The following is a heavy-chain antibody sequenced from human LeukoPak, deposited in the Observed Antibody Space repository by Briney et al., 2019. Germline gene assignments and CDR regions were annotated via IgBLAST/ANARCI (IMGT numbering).Heavy chain of an antibody. V-gene: IGHV4-34*01. D-gene: IGHD3-10*02. J-gene: IGHJ4*02. Sequence: PSETLSLTCAVYGGSFSGYYWSWIRQPPGKGLEWIGEIYHSGSTNYNPSLKSRVTISVDKSKNQFSLKLSSVTAADTAVYYCARVALGTGLMSVDYWGQGTLVTVSS. CDR3: ARVALGTGLMSVDY. CDR1: GGSFSGYY. CDR2: IYHSGST.